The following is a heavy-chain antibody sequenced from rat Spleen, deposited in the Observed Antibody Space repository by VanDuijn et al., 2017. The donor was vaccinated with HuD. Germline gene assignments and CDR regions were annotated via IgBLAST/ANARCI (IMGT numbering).Heavy chain of an antibody. CDR2: INKDSSTI. J-gene: IGHJ2*01. V-gene: IGHV4-2*01. Sequence: EVKLVESGGGLVQPGRSLKLSCAASGFNFNDYWMGWVRQAPGKGLEWIGEINKDSSTINCTSSLKDKLTISRDNAQNTLYLQMSKLGSEDTAIYYGGRAAAGFGIGDYWGQGVMVTVSS. CDR1: GFNFNDYW. CDR3: GRAAAGFGIGDY. D-gene: IGHD4-3*01.